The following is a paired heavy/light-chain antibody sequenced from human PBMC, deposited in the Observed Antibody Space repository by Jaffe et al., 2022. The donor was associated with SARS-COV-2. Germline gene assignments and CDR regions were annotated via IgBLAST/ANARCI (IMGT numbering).Light chain of an antibody. CDR2: QDS. CDR3: QAWDSSTAWHVV. CDR1: KLGDKY. J-gene: IGLJ2*01. Sequence: SYELTQPPSVSVSPGQTASITCSGDKLGDKYACWYQQKPGQSPVLVIYQDSKRPSGIPERFSGSNSGNTATLTISGTQAMDEADYYCQAWDSSTAWHVVFGGGTKLTVL. V-gene: IGLV3-1*01.
Heavy chain of an antibody. CDR2: ISSSGSTI. J-gene: IGHJ4*02. D-gene: IGHD3-22*01. CDR1: GFTFSDYY. Sequence: QVQLVESGGGLVKPGGSLRLSCAASGFTFSDYYMSWIRQAPGKGLEWVSYISSSGSTIYYADSVKGRFTISRDNAKNSLYLQMNSLRAEDTAVYYCARVGPDSSGYYSDYWGQGTLVTVSS. V-gene: IGHV3-11*01. CDR3: ARVGPDSSGYYSDY.